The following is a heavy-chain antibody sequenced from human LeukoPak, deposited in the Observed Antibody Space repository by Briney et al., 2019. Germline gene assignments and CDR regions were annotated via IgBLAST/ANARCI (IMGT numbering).Heavy chain of an antibody. CDR2: IYYSGST. V-gene: IGHV4-59*01. D-gene: IGHD3-9*01. CDR3: ARGGNFDWPVDY. Sequence: PSETLSLTCTVSGGSISSYYWSWIRQPPGKGLEWIGYIYYSGSTNYNPSLKSRLTISVDTSKNQFSLKLSSVTAADTAVYYCARGGNFDWPVDYWGQGTLVTVSS. CDR1: GGSISSYY. J-gene: IGHJ4*02.